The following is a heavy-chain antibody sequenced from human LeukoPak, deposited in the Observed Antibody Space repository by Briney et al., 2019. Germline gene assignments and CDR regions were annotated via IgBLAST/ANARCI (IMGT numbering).Heavy chain of an antibody. D-gene: IGHD3-22*01. CDR2: INIDGSWT. Sequence: GGSLRLSCAASGFTFSSYAMSWVRQAPGKGLVWVSRINIDGSWTSYADSVRGRFTISRDSATSTLYLQMNSLRDEDTAVYYCALLPPDALDIWGHGTMVTVSS. J-gene: IGHJ3*02. V-gene: IGHV3-74*01. CDR3: ALLPPDALDI. CDR1: GFTFSSYA.